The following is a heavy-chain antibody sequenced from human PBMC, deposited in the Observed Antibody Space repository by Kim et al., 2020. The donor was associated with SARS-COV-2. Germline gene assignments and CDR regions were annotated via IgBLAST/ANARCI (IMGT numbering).Heavy chain of an antibody. D-gene: IGHD6-13*01. CDR1: GGSISSYY. V-gene: IGHV4-59*01. CDR2: IYYSGST. Sequence: SETLSLTCTVSGGSISSYYWSWIRQPPGKGLEWIGYIYYSGSTNYNPSLKSRVTISVDTSKNQFSLKLSSVTAADTAVYYCARDHSSSWYSYFDYWGQGTLVTVSS. J-gene: IGHJ4*02. CDR3: ARDHSSSWYSYFDY.